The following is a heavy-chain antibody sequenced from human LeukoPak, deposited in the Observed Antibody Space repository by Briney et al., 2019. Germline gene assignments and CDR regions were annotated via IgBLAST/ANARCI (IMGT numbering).Heavy chain of an antibody. J-gene: IGHJ4*02. CDR1: GGIFSSYA. CDR2: IIPILSIA. CDR3: ARDLPPYYFDY. V-gene: IGHV1-69*04. Sequence: SVKVSCKASGGIFSSYAISWVRQAPGQGLEWMGRIIPILSIANYAQKFQGRVTITADKSTSTAYMDLSSLRSEDTAVYYCARDLPPYYFDYWGQGTLVTVSS.